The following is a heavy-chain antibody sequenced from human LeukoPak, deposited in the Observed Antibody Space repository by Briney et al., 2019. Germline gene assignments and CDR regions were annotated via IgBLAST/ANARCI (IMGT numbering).Heavy chain of an antibody. CDR3: ARAVGYSQFSYYFDY. D-gene: IGHD2-2*02. CDR2: ISSSSSTI. J-gene: IGHJ4*02. Sequence: PGGSLRLSCAASGFTFSSYSMNWVRQAPGKGLEWVSYISSSSSTIYYADSVKGRFTISRDNAKNSLYLQMNCLRAEDTAVYYCARAVGYSQFSYYFDYWGQGTLVTVSS. V-gene: IGHV3-48*01. CDR1: GFTFSSYS.